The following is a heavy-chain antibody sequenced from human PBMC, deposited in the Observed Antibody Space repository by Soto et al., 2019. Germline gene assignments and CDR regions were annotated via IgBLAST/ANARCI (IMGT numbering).Heavy chain of an antibody. D-gene: IGHD2-15*01. V-gene: IGHV3-23*01. J-gene: IGHJ6*02. CDR2: ISGSGGST. CDR3: ATDRGNHCSGDSCYSVRYYGMDV. Sequence: GGSLRLSCAAAGVTFSSYGMDWVRQAPGKGLEWVAVISGSGGSTYYADSVKGRFTISRDNSKNTLYLQMNSLRAEDTAVYYCATDRGNHCSGDSCYSVRYYGMDVWGQGTTVTISS. CDR1: GVTFSSYG.